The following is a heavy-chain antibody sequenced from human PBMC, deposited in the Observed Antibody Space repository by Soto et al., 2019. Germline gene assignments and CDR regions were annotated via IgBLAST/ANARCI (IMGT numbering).Heavy chain of an antibody. V-gene: IGHV1-3*04. Sequence: ASVKVSCKASGYTFTNYPMHWVRQAPGQGLEWLGWINTGNGNTKCSQKFQGRVTITWDTSATTTYIELSSLRSEDTAVYYCAGGHCSGGFYFDYWGQGTLVTVSS. CDR1: GYTFTNYP. CDR3: AGGHCSGGFYFDY. D-gene: IGHD2-15*01. CDR2: INTGNGNT. J-gene: IGHJ4*02.